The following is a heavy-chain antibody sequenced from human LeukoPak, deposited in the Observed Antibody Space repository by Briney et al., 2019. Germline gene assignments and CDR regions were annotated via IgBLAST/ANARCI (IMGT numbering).Heavy chain of an antibody. J-gene: IGHJ3*02. Sequence: GASVKVSCKASGYTFTSQYVHWVRQAPGRGLEWMGIINPSGGSTRYAQKFQGRVTMTRDTSTSTVYMELKRLRSADTAVYYCASWFGENDALDIWGQGTMVTVSS. CDR3: ASWFGENDALDI. CDR2: INPSGGST. CDR1: GYTFTSQY. V-gene: IGHV1-46*01. D-gene: IGHD3-10*01.